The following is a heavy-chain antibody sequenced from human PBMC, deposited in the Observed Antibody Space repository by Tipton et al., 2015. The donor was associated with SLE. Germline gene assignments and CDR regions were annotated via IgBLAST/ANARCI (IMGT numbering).Heavy chain of an antibody. V-gene: IGHV3-53*04. Sequence: VQLVQSGGGLVQPGGSPRLSCAASGFTVSSNYMSWVRQAPGKGLEWVSVIYSGGSTYYADSVKGRFTISRDNSKNTLYLQMNSLRAEDTAVYYCARDVTIFGVAGNWFDPWGQGTLVTVSS. D-gene: IGHD3-3*01. CDR2: IYSGGST. CDR3: ARDVTIFGVAGNWFDP. CDR1: GFTVSSNY. J-gene: IGHJ5*02.